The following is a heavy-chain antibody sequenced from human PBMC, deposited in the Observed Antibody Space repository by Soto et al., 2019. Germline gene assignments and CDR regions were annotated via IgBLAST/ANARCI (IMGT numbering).Heavy chain of an antibody. D-gene: IGHD4-17*01. CDR1: EFIVNTNY. Sequence: EVQLVESGGGLIQPGGSLRLSCAASEFIVNTNYMSWVRHTPGKGLEWVSVIYSGGRTRYADSVRGRFTISRDNFKNTLYLQMNSLRADDTAIYYCAIDTSVGGKYYGVVIWGQGTAVTVSS. CDR2: IYSGGRT. CDR3: AIDTSVGGKYYGVVI. J-gene: IGHJ6*02. V-gene: IGHV3-53*01.